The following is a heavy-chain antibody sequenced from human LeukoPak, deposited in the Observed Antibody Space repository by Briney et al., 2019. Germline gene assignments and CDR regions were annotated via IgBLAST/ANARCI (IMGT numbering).Heavy chain of an antibody. CDR3: AKGYHYYGSGSRWFDP. D-gene: IGHD3-10*01. Sequence: PGGSLRLSCAASGFTFSSYAMSWVRQAPGKGLEWVSAISGSGGSTYYADSVKGRFTISRDNSKNTLYLQMNSLRAEDTAVYYCAKGYHYYGSGSRWFDPWGQGTLVTVSS. CDR2: ISGSGGST. V-gene: IGHV3-23*01. J-gene: IGHJ5*02. CDR1: GFTFSSYA.